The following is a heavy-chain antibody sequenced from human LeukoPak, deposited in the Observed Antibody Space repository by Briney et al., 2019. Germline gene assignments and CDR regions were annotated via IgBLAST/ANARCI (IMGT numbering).Heavy chain of an antibody. J-gene: IGHJ4*02. CDR3: ARSSGGFQYYFDY. CDR2: INSDGSST. D-gene: IGHD2-15*01. V-gene: IGHV3-74*01. Sequence: GGSLRLSCAASGFTFSSYWMHWVRQPPGKGLVWGSRINSDGSSTSYADSVKGRFTISRDNAKNTLYLQMNSLRAEDTAVYYCARSSGGFQYYFDYWGQGTLVTVSS. CDR1: GFTFSSYW.